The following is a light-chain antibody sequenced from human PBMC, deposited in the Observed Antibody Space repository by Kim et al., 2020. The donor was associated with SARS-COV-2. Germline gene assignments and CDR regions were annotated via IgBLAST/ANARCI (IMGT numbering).Light chain of an antibody. J-gene: IGKJ1*01. V-gene: IGKV1-39*01. CDR3: QQSFSSPWT. CDR1: QSIGTH. Sequence: ASVGDRVTIPCRASQSIGTHLNWYQHKSGKAPRLLVFAASSLQSGVPSRFSGSGSGTVFTLTITNLQPDDFASYHCQQSFSSPWTLGQGTKVDIK. CDR2: AAS.